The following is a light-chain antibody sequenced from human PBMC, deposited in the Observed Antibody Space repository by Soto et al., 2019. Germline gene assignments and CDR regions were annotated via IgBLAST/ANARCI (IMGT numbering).Light chain of an antibody. V-gene: IGKV3D-15*01. CDR1: QSVSSN. Sequence: EIVMTQSPATLSVSPGERATLSCRASQSVSSNLAWYQQKPGQAPRLLIYGASIRATGIPARFSGSGSGTEFTLTISSLQSEDFAVSYCQQYNNWPLLTFGGGTKVEIK. J-gene: IGKJ4*01. CDR2: GAS. CDR3: QQYNNWPLLT.